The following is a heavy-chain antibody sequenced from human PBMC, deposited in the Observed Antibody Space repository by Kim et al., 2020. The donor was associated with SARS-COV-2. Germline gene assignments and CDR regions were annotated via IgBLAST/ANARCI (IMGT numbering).Heavy chain of an antibody. Sequence: TTYSSPSLTSRVPIAVDTSKNQFSLKRSSGTAADTAVYYCARDSGSYFDYWGQGTLVTVSS. J-gene: IGHJ4*02. CDR3: ARDSGSYFDY. D-gene: IGHD1-26*01. V-gene: IGHV4-39*01. CDR2: TT.